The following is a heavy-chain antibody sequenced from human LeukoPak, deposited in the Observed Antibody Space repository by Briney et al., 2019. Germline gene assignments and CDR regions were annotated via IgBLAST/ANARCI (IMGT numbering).Heavy chain of an antibody. J-gene: IGHJ4*02. D-gene: IGHD3-22*01. Sequence: GGSLRLSCAASRFDFGAYEMNWVRQAPGKGLEWVAYFAGSDTKYYADSVKGRFTISRDNAKNSLYLQMNSLRAEDTALYYCTTLGYHLDSWGQGTLVTVSS. CDR3: TTLGYHLDS. V-gene: IGHV3-48*03. CDR1: RFDFGAYE. CDR2: FAGSDTK.